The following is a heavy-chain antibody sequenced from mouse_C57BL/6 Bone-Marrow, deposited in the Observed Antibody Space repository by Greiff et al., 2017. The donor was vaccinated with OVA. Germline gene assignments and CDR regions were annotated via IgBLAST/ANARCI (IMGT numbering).Heavy chain of an antibody. CDR3: ARSGATVSP. J-gene: IGHJ2*01. V-gene: IGHV1-82*01. Sequence: VQLQQSGPELVKPGASVKISCKASGYAFSSSWMNWVKQRPGKGLEWIGRIYPGDGDTNYNGKFKGKATLTADKSSSTAYMQLSSLNSEDSAVYFCARSGATVSPWGQGTTLTVAS. CDR1: GYAFSSSW. CDR2: IYPGDGDT. D-gene: IGHD1-1*01.